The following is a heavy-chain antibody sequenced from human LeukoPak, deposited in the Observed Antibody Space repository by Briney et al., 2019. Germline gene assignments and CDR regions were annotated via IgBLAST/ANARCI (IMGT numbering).Heavy chain of an antibody. CDR3: ARLELLDYGGNSGDDY. D-gene: IGHD4-23*01. J-gene: IGHJ4*02. CDR1: GFTFSSYA. Sequence: PGGSLRLSCAASGFTFSSYAMHWVRQAPGKGLEWVAVISYDGSNKYYADSVKGRFTISRDNSKNTLYLQMNSLRAEDTAVYYCARLELLDYGGNSGDDYWGQGTLVTVSS. CDR2: ISYDGSNK. V-gene: IGHV3-30-3*01.